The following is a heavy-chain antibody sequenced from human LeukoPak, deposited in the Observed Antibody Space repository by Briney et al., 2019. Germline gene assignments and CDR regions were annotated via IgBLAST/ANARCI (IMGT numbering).Heavy chain of an antibody. V-gene: IGHV1-8*01. Sequence: ASVKVTCKASGYSFTDYDIIWVRQAAGPGLEWVGWVNPKSGSTAYAQKFQGRVTMTSSTSISTVYMELSSLRPEDSAVYYCARGVSIRRYAWAFWGQGSLVTVSS. D-gene: IGHD3-16*01. CDR3: ARGVSIRRYAWAF. CDR1: GYSFTDYD. J-gene: IGHJ4*02. CDR2: VNPKSGST.